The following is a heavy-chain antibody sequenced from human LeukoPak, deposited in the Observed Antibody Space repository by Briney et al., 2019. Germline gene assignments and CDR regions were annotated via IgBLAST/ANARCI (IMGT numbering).Heavy chain of an antibody. CDR1: GFTFNLYW. D-gene: IGHD3-10*01. J-gene: IGHJ5*02. CDR3: ARDSRYYYGSGSYQPYWFDP. Sequence: GGSLRLSCAASGFTFNLYWIHWVRQAPGKGLEWLSRINDDGTTTNYADSVKGRFTISRDNAKNTLYLQMNSLRVDDTAVYYCARDSRYYYGSGSYQPYWFDPWGQGTLVTVSS. V-gene: IGHV3-74*01. CDR2: INDDGTTT.